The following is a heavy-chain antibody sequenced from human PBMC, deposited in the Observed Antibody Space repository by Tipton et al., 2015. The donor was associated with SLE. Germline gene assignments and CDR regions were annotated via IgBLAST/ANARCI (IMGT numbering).Heavy chain of an antibody. D-gene: IGHD3-9*01. V-gene: IGHV4-39*07. CDR3: ARVDYDILTGYPHAFDI. CDR2: IYYSGST. CDR1: GGSISSSSYY. Sequence: TLSLTCTVSGGSISSSSYYWGWIRQPPGKGLEWIGSIYYSGSTYYNPSLKSRVTISVDTSKNQFSLKLSSVTAADTAVYYCARVDYDILTGYPHAFDIWGQGTMVTVSS. J-gene: IGHJ3*02.